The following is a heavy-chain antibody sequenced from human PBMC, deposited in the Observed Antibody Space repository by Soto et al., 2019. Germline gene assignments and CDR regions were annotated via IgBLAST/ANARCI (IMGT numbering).Heavy chain of an antibody. CDR3: ARESGDWPLNWFDP. V-gene: IGHV3-74*01. CDR1: GFNFSNHW. Sequence: GGSLRLSCTASGFNFSNHWMHWVRQRPAEGLVWASRITSDGKSKAYAESVKGRFAISRDNAKNTLYLQMNGLTAEDTAVYYCARESGDWPLNWFDPWGQGTLVTVSS. D-gene: IGHD2-21*02. J-gene: IGHJ5*02. CDR2: ITSDGKSK.